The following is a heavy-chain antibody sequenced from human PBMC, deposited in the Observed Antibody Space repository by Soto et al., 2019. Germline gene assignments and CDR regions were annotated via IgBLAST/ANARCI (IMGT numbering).Heavy chain of an antibody. CDR2: IYSGGST. J-gene: IGHJ5*02. V-gene: IGHV3-53*01. CDR3: ARGPAGHKKYYDYVWGSYRS. Sequence: GGSLRLSCAASGVTVSSNYMSWVRQAPGKGLEWVSVIYSGGSTYYADSVKGRFTISKDNSKNTLYLQMNSLRAEDTAVYYCARGPAGHKKYYDYVWGSYRSWGQGTLVTVSS. D-gene: IGHD3-16*02. CDR1: GVTVSSNY.